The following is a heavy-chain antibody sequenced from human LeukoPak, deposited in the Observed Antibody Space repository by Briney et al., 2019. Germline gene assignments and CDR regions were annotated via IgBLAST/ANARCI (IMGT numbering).Heavy chain of an antibody. J-gene: IGHJ3*02. CDR1: GGSISSYY. V-gene: IGHV4-59*08. CDR3: ARRLSHGGGAFDI. D-gene: IGHD4-23*01. Sequence: SETLSLTCTVFGGSISSYYWSWIRQPPGKGLEWIGFIYHIGSTNYNPSLKSRVTISVDTSKNQFSLKLSSVTAADTAVYYCARRLSHGGGAFDIWGQGTLVTVSS. CDR2: IYHIGST.